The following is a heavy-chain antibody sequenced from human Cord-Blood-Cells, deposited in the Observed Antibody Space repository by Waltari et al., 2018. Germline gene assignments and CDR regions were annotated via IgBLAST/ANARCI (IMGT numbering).Heavy chain of an antibody. CDR1: GGSFSGYY. Sequence: QVQLQQWGAGLLKPSETLSLTCAVYGGSFSGYYWSWIRQPPGKGLEWIGEINHSGSTNYNPALKSRVTISVDTSKNQFSLKLSSVTAADTAVYYCARGPPRKGDFWSGRHWYFDLWGRGTLVTVSS. CDR2: INHSGST. CDR3: ARGPPRKGDFWSGRHWYFDL. V-gene: IGHV4-34*01. J-gene: IGHJ2*01. D-gene: IGHD3-3*01.